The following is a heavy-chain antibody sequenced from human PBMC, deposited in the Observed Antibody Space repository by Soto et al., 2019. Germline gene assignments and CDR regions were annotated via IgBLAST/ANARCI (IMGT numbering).Heavy chain of an antibody. CDR1: GYTFTSYA. CDR3: AREKSYYDSSGYSNGMDV. J-gene: IGHJ6*02. D-gene: IGHD3-22*01. Sequence: ASVKVSCKASGYTFTSYAMHCVRQAPGQRLEWMGWINAGNGNTKYSQKFQGRVTITRDTSASTAYMELSSLRSEDTAVYYCAREKSYYDSSGYSNGMDVWGQGTTVTVSS. CDR2: INAGNGNT. V-gene: IGHV1-3*01.